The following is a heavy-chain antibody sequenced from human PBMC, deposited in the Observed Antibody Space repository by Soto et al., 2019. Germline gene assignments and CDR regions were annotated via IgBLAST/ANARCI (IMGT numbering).Heavy chain of an antibody. Sequence: ASVKVSCKASGCTFSSYAISWVRQAPGQGLEWMGGIIPIFGTANYAQKFQGRVTITADKSTSTAYMELSSLRSEDTAVYYCARHIVVVPAAILSYYYYGMEVWGQGTTVTVSS. CDR2: IIPIFGTA. CDR3: ARHIVVVPAAILSYYYYGMEV. D-gene: IGHD2-2*02. J-gene: IGHJ6*02. V-gene: IGHV1-69*06. CDR1: GCTFSSYA.